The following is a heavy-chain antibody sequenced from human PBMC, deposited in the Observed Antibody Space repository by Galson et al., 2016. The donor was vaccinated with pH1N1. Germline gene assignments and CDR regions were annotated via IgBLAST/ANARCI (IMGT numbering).Heavy chain of an antibody. D-gene: IGHD1-7*01. V-gene: IGHV1-8*03. J-gene: IGHJ3*02. Sequence: SVKVSCKASGYTFNNYDINWVRQTPGQGLEWMGWMNPNTGGTDSAQKFQGRVTLTRNTSEGTAFMELSNLRSDDTAMFYCARVKNQTTAFEIWGQGTMVTVSS. CDR3: ARVKNQTTAFEI. CDR2: MNPNTGGT. CDR1: GYTFNNYD.